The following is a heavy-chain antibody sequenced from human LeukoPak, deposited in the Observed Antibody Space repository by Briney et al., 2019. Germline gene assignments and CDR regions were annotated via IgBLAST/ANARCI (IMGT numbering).Heavy chain of an antibody. CDR1: GFTFGSYA. CDR2: ISGSGGST. Sequence: GGSLRLSCAASGFTFGSYAMSWVRQAPGKGLEWVSAISGSGGSTYYADSVKGRFTISRDNSKNTLYLQMNSLRAEDTAVYYCAKDPVSVGDSSGYYSDAFDIWGQGTMVTVSS. J-gene: IGHJ3*02. D-gene: IGHD3-22*01. V-gene: IGHV3-23*01. CDR3: AKDPVSVGDSSGYYSDAFDI.